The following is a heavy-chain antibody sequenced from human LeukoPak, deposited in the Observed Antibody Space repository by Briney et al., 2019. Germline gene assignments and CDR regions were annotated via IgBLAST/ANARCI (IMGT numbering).Heavy chain of an antibody. Sequence: PGGSLRLSCSAPGFTFSSYSMNWVRQAPGKGLEWVSYISSSSSTIYYADSVKGRFTISRDNAKNSLYLQMNSLRDEDTAVYYCARDGMVRGVIIWDAFDIWGQGTMVTVSS. CDR3: ARDGMVRGVIIWDAFDI. CDR1: GFTFSSYS. D-gene: IGHD3-10*01. J-gene: IGHJ3*02. CDR2: ISSSSSTI. V-gene: IGHV3-48*02.